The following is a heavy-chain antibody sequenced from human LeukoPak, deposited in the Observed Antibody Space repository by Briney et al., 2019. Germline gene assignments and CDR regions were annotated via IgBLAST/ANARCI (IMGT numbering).Heavy chain of an antibody. J-gene: IGHJ4*02. D-gene: IGHD3-10*01. CDR1: GGTFISYA. V-gene: IGHV1-18*01. CDR3: ARDPRFGDDY. CDR2: ISAYNGNT. Sequence: GSSVKVSCKASGGTFISYAISWVRQAPGQGLEWMGWISAYNGNTNYAQKLQGRVTMTTDTSTSTAYMELRSLRSDDTAVYYCARDPRFGDDYWGQGTLVTVSS.